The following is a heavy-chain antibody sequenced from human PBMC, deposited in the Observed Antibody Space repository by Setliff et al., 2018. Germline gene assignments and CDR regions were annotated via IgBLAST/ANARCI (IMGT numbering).Heavy chain of an antibody. D-gene: IGHD1-26*01. Sequence: GASVKVSCKVSGYTLTELSMHWVRQAPGKGLEWMGGFDPEDGETICAQKFQGRVTMTEDTSTDTAYMELSSLRSEDTAVYYCATQPLQWELLGFDYWGQGTLVTVSS. V-gene: IGHV1-24*01. CDR3: ATQPLQWELLGFDY. J-gene: IGHJ4*02. CDR1: GYTLTELS. CDR2: FDPEDGET.